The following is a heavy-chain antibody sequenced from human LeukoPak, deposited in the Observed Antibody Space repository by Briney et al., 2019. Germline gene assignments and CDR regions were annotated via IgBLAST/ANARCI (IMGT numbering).Heavy chain of an antibody. D-gene: IGHD3-3*01. CDR1: GFMLKDHY. CDR2: INHIGTQT. J-gene: IGHJ4*02. CDR3: ARARFTTFVYY. V-gene: IGHV3-11*05. Sequence: GGSLRLSCAASGFMLKDHYMSWLRQAPGKGPEWVSYINHIGTQTDYADSVKGRFTISRDNPNNLVYLQMNNLRVEDTAVYYCARARFTTFVYYWGQGTLVTVSS.